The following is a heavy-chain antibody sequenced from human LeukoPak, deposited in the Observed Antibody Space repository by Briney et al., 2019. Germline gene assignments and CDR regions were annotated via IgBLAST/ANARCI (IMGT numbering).Heavy chain of an antibody. J-gene: IGHJ4*02. Sequence: ASVKVSCKASGGTFSSYAISWVRQAPVQGLEWMGGIIPIFGTANYAQKFQGRVTITADESTSTAYMELSSLRSEDTAVYYCARLTAPRSAADYWGQGTLVTVSS. V-gene: IGHV1-69*13. D-gene: IGHD1-20*01. CDR2: IIPIFGTA. CDR1: GGTFSSYA. CDR3: ARLTAPRSAADY.